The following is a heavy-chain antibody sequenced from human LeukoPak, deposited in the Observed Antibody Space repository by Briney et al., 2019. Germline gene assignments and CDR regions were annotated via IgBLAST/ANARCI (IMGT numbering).Heavy chain of an antibody. D-gene: IGHD4-23*01. Sequence: PSETLSLTCAVYGGSFSGYYWSWIRQPPGKGLEWIGEINHSGSTNYNPSLKSRVTISVDRSKNQFSLKLSSVTAADTAVYYCASTTVVTSNAFDIWGQGTMVTVSS. CDR3: ASTTVVTSNAFDI. CDR1: GGSFSGYY. CDR2: INHSGST. J-gene: IGHJ3*02. V-gene: IGHV4-34*01.